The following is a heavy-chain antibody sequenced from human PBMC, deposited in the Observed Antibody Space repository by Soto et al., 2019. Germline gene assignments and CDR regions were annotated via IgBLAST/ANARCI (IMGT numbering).Heavy chain of an antibody. Sequence: SEALSLPCPVSGGSISGHYWTWIRQPPGKGLEWIGYIFYSGSTNYNPSLKSRVTISVDTSKNQFSLKLSSVTAADTAVYYCARVGSSGWSPDYWGPGTLVTVS. V-gene: IGHV4-59*11. D-gene: IGHD6-19*01. CDR2: IFYSGST. CDR1: GGSISGHY. CDR3: ARVGSSGWSPDY. J-gene: IGHJ4*02.